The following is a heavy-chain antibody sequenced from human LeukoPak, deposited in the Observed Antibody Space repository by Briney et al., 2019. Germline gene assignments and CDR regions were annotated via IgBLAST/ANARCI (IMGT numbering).Heavy chain of an antibody. CDR1: GFTFSSYA. CDR3: ATRGSSMVTGYYYYGMDV. CDR2: ISGSGGST. V-gene: IGHV3-23*01. Sequence: PGGSLRLSCAASGFTFSSYAMSWVRQAPGKGLEWVSAISGSGGSTYYADSVRGRFTISRDNSKNTLYLQMNSLRAEDTAVYYCATRGSSMVTGYYYYGMDVWGQGTTVTVSS. J-gene: IGHJ6*02. D-gene: IGHD5-18*01.